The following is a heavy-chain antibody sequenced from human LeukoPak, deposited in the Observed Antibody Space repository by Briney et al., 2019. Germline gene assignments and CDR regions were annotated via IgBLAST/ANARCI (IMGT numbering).Heavy chain of an antibody. J-gene: IGHJ4*02. CDR1: GGTFSSYA. CDR2: IIPIFGTA. CDR3: ARAVYDYVWGSYRYYYFDY. V-gene: IGHV1-69*01. Sequence: SVKVSCKASGGTFSSYAISWVRQAPGQGLEWMGGIIPIFGTANYTQKFQGRVTITADESTSTAYMELSSLRSEDTAVYYCARAVYDYVWGSYRYYYFDYWGQGTLVTVSS. D-gene: IGHD3-16*02.